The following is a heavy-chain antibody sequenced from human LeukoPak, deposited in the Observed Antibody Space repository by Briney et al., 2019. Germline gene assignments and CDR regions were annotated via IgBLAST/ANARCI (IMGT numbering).Heavy chain of an antibody. J-gene: IGHJ4*02. CDR3: ARWSSGYPKYYFDY. D-gene: IGHD3-22*01. V-gene: IGHV4-31*03. CDR2: LYYTGTT. Sequence: SQTLSLTCTVSGGSISSGGYYWSWIRQHPGKGLEWIGYLYYTGTTYYNPSLKSRVTIPVDTSKNQFSLKLSSVTAADTAVYYCARWSSGYPKYYFDYWGQGTLVTVSS. CDR1: GGSISSGGYY.